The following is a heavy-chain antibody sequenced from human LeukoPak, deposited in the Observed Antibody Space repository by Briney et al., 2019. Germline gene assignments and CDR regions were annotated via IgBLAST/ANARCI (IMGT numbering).Heavy chain of an antibody. CDR3: AKDGTRSSGWYYFNF. CDR2: ISDGGGST. V-gene: IGHV3-23*01. J-gene: IGHJ4*02. CDR1: GFTFSSYA. D-gene: IGHD6-19*01. Sequence: GGSLRLSCAASGFTFSSYAMTWVRQAPGKGLEWVSAISDGGGSTYYADSVKGRFTISRDNSKNTLYLQMNSLRAEDTSIYYCAKDGTRSSGWYYFNFWGQGTLVTVSS.